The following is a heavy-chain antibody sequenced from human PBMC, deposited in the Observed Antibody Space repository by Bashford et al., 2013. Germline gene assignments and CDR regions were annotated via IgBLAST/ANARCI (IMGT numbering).Heavy chain of an antibody. Sequence: SETLSLTCTVSGGSITNGNYYWAWIRQPPGKRLEWIGTVYYIGTTYYNPSLKSRVTISVDTSKNQFSLKLNSVTAADTAVYYCARSGGYVLYFDYWGQGTLVTVSS. CDR3: ARSGGYVLYFDY. D-gene: IGHD2-2*01. CDR1: GGSITNGNYY. V-gene: IGHV4-39*07. CDR2: VYYIGTT. J-gene: IGHJ4*01.